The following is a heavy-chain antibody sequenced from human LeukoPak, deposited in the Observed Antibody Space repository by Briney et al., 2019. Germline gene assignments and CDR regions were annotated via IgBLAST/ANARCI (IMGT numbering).Heavy chain of an antibody. CDR1: GYTFTSYG. Sequence: ASVKVSCKAPGYTFTSYGISWVRQAPGQGLEWMGWISAYNGNTNYAQKLQGRVTMTTDTSTSTAYMELRSLRSDDTAVYYCARDWDDILTGDYWGQGTLVTVSS. J-gene: IGHJ4*02. CDR3: ARDWDDILTGDY. CDR2: ISAYNGNT. V-gene: IGHV1-18*01. D-gene: IGHD3-9*01.